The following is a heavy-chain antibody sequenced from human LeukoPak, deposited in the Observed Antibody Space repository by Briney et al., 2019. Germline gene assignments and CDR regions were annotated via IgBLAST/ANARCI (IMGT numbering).Heavy chain of an antibody. J-gene: IGHJ5*02. CDR3: ARDGLTYYYGSGSPTGWFDP. V-gene: IGHV1-2*02. CDR2: INPNSGGT. D-gene: IGHD3-10*01. CDR1: GYTFTSYG. Sequence: ASVKVSCKASGYTFTSYGISWVRQAPGQGLEWMGWINPNSGGTNYAQKFQGRVTMTRDTSISTAYMELSRLGSDDTAVYYCARDGLTYYYGSGSPTGWFDPWGQGTLVTVSS.